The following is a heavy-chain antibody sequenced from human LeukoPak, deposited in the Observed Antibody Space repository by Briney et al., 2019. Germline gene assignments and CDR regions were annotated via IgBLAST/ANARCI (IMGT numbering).Heavy chain of an antibody. J-gene: IGHJ6*02. CDR1: GYTFTGYY. D-gene: IGHD1-1*01. V-gene: IGHV1-46*01. CDR3: ARETYNNYSGMDV. CDR2: TNPRGGST. Sequence: ASVKVSCKASGYTFTGYYMHWVRQAPGQGLEWMGVTNPRGGSTTYAQKFQGRVTMSRDTSTSTVHMELSSLRSEDTAVYYCARETYNNYSGMDVWGQGTTVTVSS.